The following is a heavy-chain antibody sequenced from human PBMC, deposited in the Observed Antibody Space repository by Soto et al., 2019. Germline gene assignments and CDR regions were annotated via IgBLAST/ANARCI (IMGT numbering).Heavy chain of an antibody. V-gene: IGHV4-30-4*01. CDR3: AQWEGSGSSPGL. Sequence: QVQLQESGPGLVKPSQTLSLSCTVSGGSISGGDYYWSWIRQPPGKGLEWIGYIYYSGGIYYNPSLRSRXXMXVXXSKNQFSLKLNSVTAADTAVYYCAQWEGSGSSPGLWGQGTLVTVSS. D-gene: IGHD3-10*01. CDR2: IYYSGGI. CDR1: GGSISGGDYY. J-gene: IGHJ4*02.